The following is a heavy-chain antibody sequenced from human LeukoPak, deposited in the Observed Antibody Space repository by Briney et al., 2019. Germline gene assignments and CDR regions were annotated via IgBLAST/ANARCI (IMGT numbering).Heavy chain of an antibody. CDR2: INHSGST. V-gene: IGHV4-34*01. CDR3: ARLSYGDYAGY. D-gene: IGHD4-17*01. CDR1: GGSFSGYY. Sequence: SETLSLTCAVYGGSFSGYYWSWIRQPPGKGLEWIGEINHSGSTNYNPSLKSRVTISVGTSKNQFSLKLSSVTAADTAVYYCARLSYGDYAGYWGQGTLVTVSS. J-gene: IGHJ4*02.